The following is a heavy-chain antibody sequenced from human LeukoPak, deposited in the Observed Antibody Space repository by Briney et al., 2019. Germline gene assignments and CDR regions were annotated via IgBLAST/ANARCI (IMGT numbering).Heavy chain of an antibody. V-gene: IGHV3-7*01. CDR1: GFTFSSYW. CDR3: ARDLYSSGWYGQYFAY. D-gene: IGHD6-19*01. CDR2: IKQDGSEK. Sequence: PGGSLRLSCAASGFTFSSYWMSWVRQAPGKGLEWVANIKQDGSEKYYVDSVKGRFTISRGNAKNSLYLQMNSLRAEDTAVYYCARDLYSSGWYGQYFAYWGQGALVTVSS. J-gene: IGHJ4*02.